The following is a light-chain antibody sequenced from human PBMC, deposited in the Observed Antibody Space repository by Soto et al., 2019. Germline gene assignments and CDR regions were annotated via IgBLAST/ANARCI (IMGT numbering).Light chain of an antibody. CDR1: QYINTR. CDR2: QTS. CDR3: QQRQSWSRT. V-gene: IGKV3-11*01. Sequence: EIVLTQSPATLSSFPGDRVTLSCRASQYINTRLSWYQHRPGQSPRLLIYQTSLRAAVIPARFSTSGSGTDFTLTISDVQPEDVALYYCQQRQSWSRTFGQGTKVDI. J-gene: IGKJ1*01.